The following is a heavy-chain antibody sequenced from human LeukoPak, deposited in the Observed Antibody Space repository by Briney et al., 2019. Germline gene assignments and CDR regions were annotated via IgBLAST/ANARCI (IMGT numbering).Heavy chain of an antibody. Sequence: GGSLRLSCAASGFTFSSCAVSWVRQAPGKGLEWVSAISGSGGSTYYADSVKGRFTISRDNSKNTLYLQMNSLRAEDTAVYYCAKDERYCSGGSCYYFDYWGQGTLVTVSS. CDR3: AKDERYCSGGSCYYFDY. J-gene: IGHJ4*02. D-gene: IGHD2-15*01. V-gene: IGHV3-23*01. CDR1: GFTFSSCA. CDR2: ISGSGGST.